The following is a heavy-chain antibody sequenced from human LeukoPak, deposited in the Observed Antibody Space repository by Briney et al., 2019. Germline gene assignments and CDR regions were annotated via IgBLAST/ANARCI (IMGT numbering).Heavy chain of an antibody. J-gene: IGHJ4*02. V-gene: IGHV1-18*01. CDR2: ISAYNGNT. CDR3: ARVLIGPGYFGY. CDR1: GYTFTSYG. Sequence: ASVKVSCKASGYTFTSYGISWVRQAPGQGLVWMGWISAYNGNTNYAQKLQGRVTMTTDTSTSTAYMELRSLRSDDTAVYYCARVLIGPGYFGYWGQGTLVTVSS. D-gene: IGHD3-22*01.